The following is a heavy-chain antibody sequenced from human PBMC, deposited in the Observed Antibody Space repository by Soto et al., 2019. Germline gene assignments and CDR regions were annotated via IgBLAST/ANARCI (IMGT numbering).Heavy chain of an antibody. J-gene: IGHJ6*02. V-gene: IGHV1-24*01. D-gene: IGHD3-10*01. CDR2: FDPEDGET. CDR1: GYTLTELS. CDR3: ATXVYRGVTNYYYYYGMDV. Sequence: ASVKVSCKVSGYTLTELSMHWVRQAPGKGLEWMGGFDPEDGETIYAQKFQGRVTMTEDTSTDTAYMELSSLRSEDTAVYYCATXVYRGVTNYYYYYGMDVWGQGTTVTVSS.